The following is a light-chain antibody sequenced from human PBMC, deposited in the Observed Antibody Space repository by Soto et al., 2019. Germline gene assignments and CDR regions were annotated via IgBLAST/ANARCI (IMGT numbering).Light chain of an antibody. CDR2: QDN. CDR3: QAWVSDTSVV. J-gene: IGLJ2*01. CDR1: NLGNKY. Sequence: SYELTQASSVSVSPGQTARITCSGDNLGNKYACWYQQKPGQSPLLVIYQDNKRPSEIPARFSGSKSGNTATLTISGTQAMDEADYYCQAWVSDTSVVFGGGIKLTVL. V-gene: IGLV3-1*01.